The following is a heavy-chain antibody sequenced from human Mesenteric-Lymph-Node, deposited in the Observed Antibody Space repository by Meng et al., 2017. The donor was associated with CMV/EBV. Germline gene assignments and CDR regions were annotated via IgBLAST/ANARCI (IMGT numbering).Heavy chain of an antibody. D-gene: IGHD5-24*01. J-gene: IGHJ4*02. CDR2: IYYSGST. Sequence: VSGAPIISGGSYWSWIRQHPGKGLEWIGYIYYSGSTYHNPSLKSRVSISVDTSKNQFSLKLSSVTAADTAVYYCARDRDGYNLFDYWGQGTLVTVSS. V-gene: IGHV4-31*02. CDR1: GAPIISGGSY. CDR3: ARDRDGYNLFDY.